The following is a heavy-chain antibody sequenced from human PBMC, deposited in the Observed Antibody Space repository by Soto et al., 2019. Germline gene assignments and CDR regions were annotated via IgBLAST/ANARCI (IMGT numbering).Heavy chain of an antibody. CDR1: GYSFTSYW. CDR3: ASSIVVVVAATQSAFDI. D-gene: IGHD2-15*01. V-gene: IGHV5-51*01. Sequence: GESLKISCKGSGYSFTSYWIGWVRQMPGKGLEWMGIIYPGDSDTRYSPSFQGQVTISADKSISTAYLQWSSLKASDTAMYYCASSIVVVVAATQSAFDIWGQGTMVTVSS. CDR2: IYPGDSDT. J-gene: IGHJ3*02.